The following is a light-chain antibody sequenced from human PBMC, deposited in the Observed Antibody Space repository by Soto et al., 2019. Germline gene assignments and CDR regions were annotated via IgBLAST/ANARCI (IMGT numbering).Light chain of an antibody. Sequence: DIQMTQSPSSLSASVGDRVTITCRASQPITKFLNWFQHKPGEAPKRLIYGASILQDGVPSRFSGSGSGIDYTLTISGLQTEDFATYFCQQSYSVPLTFGGGTKVEI. J-gene: IGKJ4*01. CDR1: QPITKF. CDR2: GAS. V-gene: IGKV1-39*01. CDR3: QQSYSVPLT.